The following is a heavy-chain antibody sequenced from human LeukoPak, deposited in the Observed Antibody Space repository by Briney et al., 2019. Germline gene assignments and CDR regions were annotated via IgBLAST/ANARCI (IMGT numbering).Heavy chain of an antibody. D-gene: IGHD3-16*02. V-gene: IGHV4-30-2*01. CDR3: ARAFPGGYLLGELSIHDY. CDR2: IYHSGST. Sequence: SETLSLTCTVSGGSISSGGYYWSWIRQPPGKGLEWIGYIYHSGSTYYNPSLKSRVTISVDRSKNQFSLKLSSVTAADTAVYYCARAFPGGYLLGELSIHDYWGQGTLVTVSS. J-gene: IGHJ4*02. CDR1: GGSISSGGYY.